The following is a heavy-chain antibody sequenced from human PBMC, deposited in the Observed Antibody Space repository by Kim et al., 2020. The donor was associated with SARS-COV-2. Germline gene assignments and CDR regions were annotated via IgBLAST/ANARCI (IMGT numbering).Heavy chain of an antibody. CDR2: INSDGSST. CDR3: ASRRWFGELFEDY. V-gene: IGHV3-74*01. CDR1: GFTFSSYW. Sequence: GGSLRLSCAASGFTFSSYWMHWVRQAPGKGLVWVSRINSDGSSTSYADSVKGRFTISRDNAKNTLYLQMNSLRAEDTAVYYCASRRWFGELFEDYWGQGTLVTVSS. J-gene: IGHJ4*02. D-gene: IGHD3-10*01.